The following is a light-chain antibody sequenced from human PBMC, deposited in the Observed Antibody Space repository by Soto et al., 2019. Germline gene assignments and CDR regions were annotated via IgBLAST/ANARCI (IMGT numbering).Light chain of an antibody. CDR2: DAS. Sequence: DIQMTQSPSTLSASVVDRVTITCRASQSISSWLAWYQQKPGKAPKLLIYDASSLESGVPSRFSGSGSGIEFTLTISSLQPDDFATYYCQQYKSYLWTFGQGTKV. V-gene: IGKV1-5*01. CDR1: QSISSW. J-gene: IGKJ1*01. CDR3: QQYKSYLWT.